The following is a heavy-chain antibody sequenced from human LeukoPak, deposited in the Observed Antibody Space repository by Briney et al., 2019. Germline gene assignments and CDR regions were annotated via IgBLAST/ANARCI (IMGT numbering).Heavy chain of an antibody. CDR1: GFTFSSYA. CDR2: ISYDGSNK. Sequence: GRSLRLSCAASGFTFSSYAMHWVRQAPGKGLEWVAVISYDGSNKYYADSVKGRFTISRDNSKNTLYLQMNSLRAEDTAVYYCARGWEVPAAIGINYWGQGTLVTVSS. V-gene: IGHV3-30*07. J-gene: IGHJ4*02. D-gene: IGHD2-2*02. CDR3: ARGWEVPAAIGINY.